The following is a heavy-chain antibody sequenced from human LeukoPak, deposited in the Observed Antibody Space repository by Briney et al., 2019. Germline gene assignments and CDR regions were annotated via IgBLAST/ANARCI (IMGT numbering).Heavy chain of an antibody. CDR3: ARDPEIAAAGTTYFQH. V-gene: IGHV3-21*01. Sequence: GGSLRLSCAASGFTFSSYSMNWVRQAPGKGLEWVSSISSSSSYIYYADSVKGRFTISRDNAKNSLYLQMNSLRAEDTAVYYCARDPEIAAAGTTYFQHWGQGTLVTVSS. J-gene: IGHJ1*01. CDR2: ISSSSSYI. D-gene: IGHD6-13*01. CDR1: GFTFSSYS.